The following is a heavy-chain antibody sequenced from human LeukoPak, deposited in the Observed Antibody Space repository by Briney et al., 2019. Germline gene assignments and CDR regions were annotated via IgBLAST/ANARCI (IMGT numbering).Heavy chain of an antibody. CDR3: ARGYSSSWYDLWDY. CDR1: GGSISSGGYY. Sequence: SETLSLTCTVSGGSISSGGYYWSWIRQHPGKGLEWIGYIYYSGSTYYNPSLKSRVTISADTSKNQFSPKLSSVTAADTAVYYCARGYSSSWYDLWDYWGQGTLVTVSS. J-gene: IGHJ4*02. V-gene: IGHV4-31*03. D-gene: IGHD6-13*01. CDR2: IYYSGST.